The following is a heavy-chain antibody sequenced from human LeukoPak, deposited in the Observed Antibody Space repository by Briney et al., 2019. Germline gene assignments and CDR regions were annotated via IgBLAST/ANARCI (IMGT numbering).Heavy chain of an antibody. CDR1: GFMFSSSW. D-gene: IGHD2-2*01. CDR3: ATSSNAPGNH. CDR2: INQDGSDK. J-gene: IGHJ5*02. Sequence: TGGSLRLSCAASGFMFSSSWMTWVRQAPGKGLEWVANINQDGSDKYYVDSVKGRFTISRDNAQNSLNLQMNSLRAEDTAVYYCATSSNAPGNHWGQGTLVTVSS. V-gene: IGHV3-7*01.